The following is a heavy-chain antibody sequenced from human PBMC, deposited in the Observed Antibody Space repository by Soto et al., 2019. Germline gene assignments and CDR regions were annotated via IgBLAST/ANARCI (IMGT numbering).Heavy chain of an antibody. CDR1: RFTFSSYA. V-gene: IGHV3-23*01. CDR3: AKDALTSLGYYYDSSGYSAFDY. J-gene: IGHJ4*02. D-gene: IGHD3-22*01. Sequence: PXESLRLSCAASRFTFSSYAMSGVRQAPGKGLEWVSAISGSGGSTYYADSVKGRFTISRDNSKNTLYLQMNSLRAEDTAVYYCAKDALTSLGYYYDSSGYSAFDYWGQGTLVTVSS. CDR2: ISGSGGST.